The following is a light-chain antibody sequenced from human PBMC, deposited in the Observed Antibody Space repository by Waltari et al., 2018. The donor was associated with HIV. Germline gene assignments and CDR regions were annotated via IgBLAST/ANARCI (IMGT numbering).Light chain of an antibody. J-gene: IGLJ3*02. CDR2: TNT. V-gene: IGLV1-40*01. CDR1: TSNIGAGYD. Sequence: QSVLSQPPSVSGAPGQMVTISCTGSTSNIGAGYDVHWYQLLPGTAPKLLIYTNTYRPSGVPGRFSGSKSDTSASLAITGLQAEDAADYYCQSYDSSLSASVFGGGTKLTVL. CDR3: QSYDSSLSASV.